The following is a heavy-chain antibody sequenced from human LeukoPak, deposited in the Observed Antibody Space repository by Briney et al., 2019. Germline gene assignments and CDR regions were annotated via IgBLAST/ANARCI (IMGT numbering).Heavy chain of an antibody. D-gene: IGHD6-6*01. V-gene: IGHV4-39*01. J-gene: IGHJ4*02. CDR1: GVSISSNSYY. CDR2: MSYGGST. CDR3: ARHPFAAHHRVDY. Sequence: SETLSLTCTVSGVSISSNSYYWGWIRQPPGKELEWVGSMSYGGSTYYNPSFKSRVTMSVDTSKNQFSLKLTSVTAADTAVYHCARHPFAAHHRVDYWGQGTLVTVSS.